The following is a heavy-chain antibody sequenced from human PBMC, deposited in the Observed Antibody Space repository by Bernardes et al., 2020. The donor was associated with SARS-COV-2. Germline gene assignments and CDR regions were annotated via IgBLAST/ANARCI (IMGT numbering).Heavy chain of an antibody. D-gene: IGHD2-2*01. J-gene: IGHJ5*02. CDR1: GGSLNGHF. CDR2: INPSGSSA. V-gene: IGHV4-34*01. Sequence: SETLSLTCAVYGGSLNGHFWSWIRQAPGKGLEWLGAINPSGSSANYNPSLKSRVTISVDTSRNQFTLKMNAVTGADTAVYYCAKVGPYQLLPYGLFSQNWFDPWGQGTLVTVSS. CDR3: AKVGPYQLLPYGLFSQNWFDP.